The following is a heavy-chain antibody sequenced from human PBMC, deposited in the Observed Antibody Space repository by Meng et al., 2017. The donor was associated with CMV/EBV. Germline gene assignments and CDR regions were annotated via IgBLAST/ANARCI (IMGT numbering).Heavy chain of an antibody. Sequence: GGSLRLSCAASGFTFSNAWMSWVRQAPGKGLERVGRIKSKIDGGTTDYAAPVKGRFTISRDDSQNTLFLQMDSLKTEDTATYYCTTPGCSSTTCYTRLSYWGQGTVVTVSS. V-gene: IGHV3-15*01. J-gene: IGHJ4*02. CDR1: GFTFSNAW. D-gene: IGHD2-2*01. CDR2: IKSKIDGGTT. CDR3: TTPGCSSTTCYTRLSY.